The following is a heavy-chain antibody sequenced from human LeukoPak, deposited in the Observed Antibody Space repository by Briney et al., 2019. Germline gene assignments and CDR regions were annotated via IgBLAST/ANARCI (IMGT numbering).Heavy chain of an antibody. CDR1: GGSISSYY. CDR2: INHSGGT. D-gene: IGHD4-17*01. Sequence: TSETLSLTCTVSGGSISSYYWSWIRQPPGKGLEWIGEINHSGGTNYNPSLKSRVTVSVDTSKNRFSLKLSSVTAADTAVYYCARGRGAYGDYAGRFDYWGQGTLVTVSS. V-gene: IGHV4-34*01. CDR3: ARGRGAYGDYAGRFDY. J-gene: IGHJ4*02.